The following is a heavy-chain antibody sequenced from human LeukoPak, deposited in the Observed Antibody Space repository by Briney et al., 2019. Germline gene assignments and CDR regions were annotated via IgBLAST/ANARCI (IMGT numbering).Heavy chain of an antibody. CDR3: AKDFYSGSSP. D-gene: IGHD1-26*01. CDR1: GVSIGTSSYY. J-gene: IGHJ5*02. CDR2: IRYGGSNE. Sequence: PSETLSLTCTVSGVSIGTSSYYWGWIRQPPGKGLEWMAFIRYGGSNEYYADSVKGRFTISRDNSKNTLFLQMNSLRTEDTAVYYCAKDFYSGSSPWGQGTLVTVSS. V-gene: IGHV3-30*02.